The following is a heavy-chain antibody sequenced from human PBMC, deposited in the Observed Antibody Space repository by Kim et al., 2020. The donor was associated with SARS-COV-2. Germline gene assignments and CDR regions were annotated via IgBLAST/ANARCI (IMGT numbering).Heavy chain of an antibody. V-gene: IGHV3-74*01. CDR3: TRGAAAATYGFYP. D-gene: IGHD6-13*01. J-gene: IGHJ5*02. Sequence: TYADSVKGRFTISRDNAKNTLYLQMNSLRAEDTGVYYCTRGAAAATYGFYPWGQGALVTVS.